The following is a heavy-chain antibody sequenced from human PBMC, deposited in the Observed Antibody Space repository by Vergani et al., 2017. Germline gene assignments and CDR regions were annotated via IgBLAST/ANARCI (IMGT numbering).Heavy chain of an antibody. J-gene: IGHJ6*02. CDR3: AREGFYYNIRGTYRPPSNNGMGV. D-gene: IGHD3-9*01. CDR2: GSPYNGNT. Sequence: QSQLVQSGDEVKKPGASVKVSCKTSGYSFINYGISWVRQAPGQGLEWLGWGSPYNGNTNYAQKIQGRVTMTTDTSTRTAYMQLRSLTFDDTAVYYCAREGFYYNIRGTYRPPSNNGMGVWGQGTKVTVAS. CDR1: GYSFINYG. V-gene: IGHV1-18*01.